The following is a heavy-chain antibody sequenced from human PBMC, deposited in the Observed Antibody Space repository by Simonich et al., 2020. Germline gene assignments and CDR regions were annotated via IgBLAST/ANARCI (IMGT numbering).Heavy chain of an antibody. CDR1: GYTFTGYY. J-gene: IGHJ3*02. Sequence: QVQLVQSGAEVKKPGASVKVSCQASGYTFTGYYMHWVRQAPGQGLGGRGWINPNSGGTNYAQKFQGRVTMTRDTSISTAYMELSRLRSDDTAVYYCARGRLTGDKGAFDIWGQGTMVTVSS. CDR3: ARGRLTGDKGAFDI. V-gene: IGHV1-2*02. CDR2: INPNSGGT. D-gene: IGHD7-27*01.